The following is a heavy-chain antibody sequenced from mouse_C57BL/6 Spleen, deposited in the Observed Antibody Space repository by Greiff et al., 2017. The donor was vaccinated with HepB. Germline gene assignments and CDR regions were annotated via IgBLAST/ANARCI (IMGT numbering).Heavy chain of an antibody. Sequence: QVQLQQPGAELVKPGASVKLSCKASGYTFTSYWMQWVKQRPGQGLEWIGEIDPSDSYTNYNQKFKGKATLTVDTSSSTAYMQLSSLTSEDSAVYYCARKKASGRLLRSMDYWGQGTSVTVSS. D-gene: IGHD1-1*01. V-gene: IGHV1-50*01. J-gene: IGHJ4*01. CDR3: ARKKASGRLLRSMDY. CDR1: GYTFTSYW. CDR2: IDPSDSYT.